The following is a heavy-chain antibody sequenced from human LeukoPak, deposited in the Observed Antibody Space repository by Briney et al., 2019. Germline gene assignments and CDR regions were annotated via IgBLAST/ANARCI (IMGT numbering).Heavy chain of an antibody. Sequence: SETLSLTCAVYGGSFSGYYWSWIRQPPGKGLEWIGEINHSGSTNYNPSLKSRVTISVDTSKNQFSLKLSSVTAADTAVYYCARDGLLTGYYIQPPPNWFDPWGQGTLVTVSS. CDR3: ARDGLLTGYYIQPPPNWFDP. D-gene: IGHD3-9*01. J-gene: IGHJ5*02. V-gene: IGHV4-34*01. CDR1: GGSFSGYY. CDR2: INHSGST.